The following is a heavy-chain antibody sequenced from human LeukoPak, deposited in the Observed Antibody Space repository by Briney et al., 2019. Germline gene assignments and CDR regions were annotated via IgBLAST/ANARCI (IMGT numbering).Heavy chain of an antibody. D-gene: IGHD1-26*01. CDR1: GFTFSNFG. Sequence: GGSLRLSCAASGFTFSNFGFHWVRQAPGKGLEWVAFIRNDGNNEYSADSVKGRFIISRDNSKNMLFLQMNSLRAEDTAVYYCAKAWGLYYYMDIWGTGATVTVSS. J-gene: IGHJ6*03. CDR3: AKAWGLYYYMDI. V-gene: IGHV3-30*02. CDR2: IRNDGNNE.